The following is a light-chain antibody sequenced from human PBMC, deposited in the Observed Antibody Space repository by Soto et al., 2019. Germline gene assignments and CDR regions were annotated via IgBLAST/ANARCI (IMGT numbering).Light chain of an antibody. CDR2: EVN. V-gene: IGLV2-23*02. CDR3: CSHVGGSSPQWV. Sequence: QSALTQPASVSGLLGQSSTFSCLGPRMIFGGYNLGSWFQQHPGKAPKLMISEVNKRPSGVSNRFSGSKSANTASLTISGLQAEDEADYYCCSHVGGSSPQWVFGGGTKLTVL. J-gene: IGLJ3*02. CDR1: RMIFGGYNL.